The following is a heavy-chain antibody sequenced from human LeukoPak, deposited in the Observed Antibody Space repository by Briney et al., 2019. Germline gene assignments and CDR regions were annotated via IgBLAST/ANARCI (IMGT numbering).Heavy chain of an antibody. J-gene: IGHJ4*02. CDR2: INHSGST. Sequence: SETLSLTRAVYGGSFSGYYWSWIRQPPGKGLEWIGEINHSGSTNYNPSLKSRVTISVDTSKNQFSLKLSSVTAADTAVYYCARDRTYYDFWSGRETFDYWGQGTLVTVSS. V-gene: IGHV4-34*01. CDR3: ARDRTYYDFWSGRETFDY. CDR1: GGSFSGYY. D-gene: IGHD3-3*01.